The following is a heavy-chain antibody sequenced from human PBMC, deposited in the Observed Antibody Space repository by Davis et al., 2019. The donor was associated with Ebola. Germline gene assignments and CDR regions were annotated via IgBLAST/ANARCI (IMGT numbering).Heavy chain of an antibody. CDR3: GAIRVYYYGMDV. V-gene: IGHV3-66*01. J-gene: IGHJ6*02. CDR1: GFTVSSNY. Sequence: GGSLRLSCAASGFTVSSNYMSWVRQAPGKGLEWVSVSYSGGSTYYADSVKGRFTISRDNSKNTLYLQMNSLRAEDTAVYYCGAIRVYYYGMDVWGQGTTVTVSS. D-gene: IGHD1-26*01. CDR2: SYSGGST.